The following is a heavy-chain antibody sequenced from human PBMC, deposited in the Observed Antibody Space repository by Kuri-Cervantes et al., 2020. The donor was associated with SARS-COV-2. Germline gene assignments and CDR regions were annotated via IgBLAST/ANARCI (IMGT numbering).Heavy chain of an antibody. CDR2: ISVYNGNT. D-gene: IGHD3-9*01. Sequence: ASVKVSCKASAYTFTTYGISWVRQATGQGLEWMGWISVYNGNTNYAQKLQGRVTMTTDTSTSTAYMELRSLRSDDTAVYYCARGIYYDILAGYPEYYYGIDVWGQGTTVTVSS. V-gene: IGHV1-18*01. CDR1: AYTFTTYG. J-gene: IGHJ6*02. CDR3: ARGIYYDILAGYPEYYYGIDV.